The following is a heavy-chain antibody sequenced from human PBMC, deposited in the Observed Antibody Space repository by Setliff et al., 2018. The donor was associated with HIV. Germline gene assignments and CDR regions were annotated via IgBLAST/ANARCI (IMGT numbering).Heavy chain of an antibody. CDR1: GGSISGGTYY. V-gene: IGHV4-61*09. D-gene: IGHD3-3*01. CDR3: ARGVNFDY. Sequence: SETLSLTCTVSGGSISGGTYYWSWIRQPAGKGLEWIGHIYTDGSTNFNPSLRSRVTISADTPKNQLSLKLTSVTAADTAIYYCARGVNFDYWGQGTQVT. CDR2: IYTDGST. J-gene: IGHJ4*02.